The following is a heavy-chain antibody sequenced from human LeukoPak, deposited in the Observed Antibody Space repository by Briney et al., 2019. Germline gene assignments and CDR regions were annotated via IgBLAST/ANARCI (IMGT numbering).Heavy chain of an antibody. V-gene: IGHV5-51*01. D-gene: IGHD3-22*01. J-gene: IGHJ4*02. CDR3: ARQYYAYYDSSGYYIDY. CDR2: IYPGDSDT. Sequence: GESLKISCKGSGYSFTSYWIGWVRQMAGKGLEWMGIIYPGDSDTRYSPSFQGQVTISADKSISTAYLQWSSLKASDTAMYYCARQYYAYYDSSGYYIDYWGQGTLVTVSS. CDR1: GYSFTSYW.